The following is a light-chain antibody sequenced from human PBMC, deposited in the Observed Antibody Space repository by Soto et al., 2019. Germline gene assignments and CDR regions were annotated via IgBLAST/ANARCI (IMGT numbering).Light chain of an antibody. CDR3: QQNKDWPGT. CDR2: DAS. J-gene: IGKJ1*01. Sequence: EIVMTQSPATLSVSPGERATLSCRASQSVSSSYLAWYQQKPGQAPRLLIYDASTRATGIPARFSGSGSGTEFTLTISSLQSEDFGVYYCQQNKDWPGTFGQGTKVDIK. V-gene: IGKV3-15*01. CDR1: QSVSSSY.